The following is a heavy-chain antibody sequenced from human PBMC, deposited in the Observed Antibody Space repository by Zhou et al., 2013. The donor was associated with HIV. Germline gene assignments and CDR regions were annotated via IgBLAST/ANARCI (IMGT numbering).Heavy chain of an antibody. CDR3: ARGRGHRSGYYDG. V-gene: IGHV1-46*01. CDR2: INPFGGST. CDR1: GYTFTSYY. D-gene: IGHD3-16*01. J-gene: IGHJ3*01. Sequence: QVELVQSGAAVKKPGASVKVSCKASGYTFTSYYLHWVRQAPGQGLEWMGIINPFGGSTSYAQKFQGRVTMTRDTSTSTVYMELSSLRFEDTAVYYCARGRGHRSGYYDGWGQGTMVTVSS.